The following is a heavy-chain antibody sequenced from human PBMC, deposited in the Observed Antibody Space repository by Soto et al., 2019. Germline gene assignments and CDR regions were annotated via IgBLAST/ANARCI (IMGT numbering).Heavy chain of an antibody. V-gene: IGHV3-30-3*01. Sequence: GGSLRLSWAASGFTFSSYAMHWVRQAPGKGLEWVAGISYEGSNKYYADSVKGRFTISTDNCKNTLYLQMNSLRAEDTAVYYCATDLYDSSGYYSDTFDYWGQGTLVTVSS. CDR1: GFTFSSYA. CDR2: ISYEGSNK. CDR3: ATDLYDSSGYYSDTFDY. D-gene: IGHD3-22*01. J-gene: IGHJ4*02.